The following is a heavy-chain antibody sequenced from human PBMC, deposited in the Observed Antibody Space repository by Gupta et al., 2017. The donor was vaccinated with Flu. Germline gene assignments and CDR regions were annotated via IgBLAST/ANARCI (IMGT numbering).Heavy chain of an antibody. J-gene: IGHJ4*02. CDR1: GVTFKSYV. CDR2: IVPVFGQT. V-gene: IGHV1-69*01. CDR3: ARKGGGHCSGGTCYSFDY. D-gene: IGHD2-15*01. Sequence: QVQLVQSGAEVKKPGSSVKVSCKASGVTFKSYVITWVRQAPGQGPEWMGGIVPVFGQTNYAQKFQGRATITADESTSTVYMEVSSLSSEDTAVYYCARKGGGHCSGGTCYSFDYWGQGTLVTVSS.